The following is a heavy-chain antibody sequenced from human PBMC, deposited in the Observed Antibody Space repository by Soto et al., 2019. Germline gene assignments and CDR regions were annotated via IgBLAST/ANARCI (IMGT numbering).Heavy chain of an antibody. Sequence: EVQLVESGGGLIQPGGSLRLSCAVSGFTVSNNYMSWVRQAPGKGLEGVSVIYSGGYTAYGDSVKGRFTISRDNSKNTPNPQTKPRSADNTAGEYCATQPGGGGYWGQGTLVTVSS. J-gene: IGHJ4*02. D-gene: IGHD3-16*01. CDR2: IYSGGYT. CDR1: GFTVSNNY. CDR3: ATQPGGGGY. V-gene: IGHV3-53*01.